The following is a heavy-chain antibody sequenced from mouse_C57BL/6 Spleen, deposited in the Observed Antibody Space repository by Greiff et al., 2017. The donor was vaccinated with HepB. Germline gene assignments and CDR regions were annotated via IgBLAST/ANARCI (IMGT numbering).Heavy chain of an antibody. CDR1: GYTFTNYW. Sequence: VQLQQSGAELVRPGTSVKMSCKASGYTFTNYWIGWAKQRPGHGLEWIGDIYPGGGYTNYNEKFKGKATLTADKSSSTAYMQFSSLTSDDSAIYYCARGYSNYPDYWGQGTTRTVSS. V-gene: IGHV1-63*01. D-gene: IGHD2-5*01. CDR3: ARGYSNYPDY. J-gene: IGHJ2*01. CDR2: IYPGGGYT.